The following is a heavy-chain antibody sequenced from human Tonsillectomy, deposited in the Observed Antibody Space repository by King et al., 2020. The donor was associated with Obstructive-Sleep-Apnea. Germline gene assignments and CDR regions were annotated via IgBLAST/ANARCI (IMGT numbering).Heavy chain of an antibody. CDR2: IYPGDSDT. J-gene: IGHJ5*02. V-gene: IGHV5-51*01. D-gene: IGHD3-10*01. CDR3: VRLEYYGSGSSMGGYFAP. CDR1: GYSFSSYW. Sequence: QLVQSGAEVKKPGESLKISCKESGYSFSSYWFAWVRQMPGKGLECMGIIYPGDSDTRYSPSFQGQVTISADKSISTAYLQWSSLKASDSAMYYCVRLEYYGSGSSMGGYFAPWGQGTLVTVSS.